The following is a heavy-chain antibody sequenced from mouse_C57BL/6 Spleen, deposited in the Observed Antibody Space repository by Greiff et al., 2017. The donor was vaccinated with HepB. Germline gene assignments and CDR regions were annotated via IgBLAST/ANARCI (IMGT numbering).Heavy chain of an antibody. V-gene: IGHV5-9*01. J-gene: IGHJ2*01. D-gene: IGHD1-1*01. CDR1: GFTFSSYT. Sequence: EVKVEESGGGLVKPGGSLKLSCAASGFTFSSYTMSWVRQTPEKRLEWVATISGGGGNTYYPDSVKGRFTISRDNAKNTLYLQMSSLRSEDTALYYCASHYYGSSYDYWGQGTTLTVSS. CDR2: ISGGGGNT. CDR3: ASHYYGSSYDY.